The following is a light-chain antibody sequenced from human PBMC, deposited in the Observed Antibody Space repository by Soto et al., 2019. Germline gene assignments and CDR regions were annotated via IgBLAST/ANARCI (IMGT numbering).Light chain of an antibody. J-gene: IGKJ1*01. CDR1: QRVSRH. CDR3: YQYNNCLWP. CDR2: DAS. V-gene: IGKV3-15*01. Sequence: MTQSPFTLSASPGDRATLSCRASQRVSRHLAWYQQKPGHAPTLLIYDASNMANGIPVRFSGSGSETEFTLTISSLQSDDFERYYCYQYNNCLWPFGQGTKVDI.